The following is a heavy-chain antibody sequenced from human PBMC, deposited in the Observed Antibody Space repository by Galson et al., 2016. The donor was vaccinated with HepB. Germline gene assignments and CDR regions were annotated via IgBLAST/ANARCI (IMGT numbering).Heavy chain of an antibody. D-gene: IGHD6-6*01. CDR1: GFTFSRFG. J-gene: IGHJ6*02. CDR2: IWFDGRDA. Sequence: SLRLSCAASGFTFSRFGMHWVRQAPGKGLESVAVIWFDGRDAYYGDSVKGRVTISKDNSNNMLYLQMNSLRVEDTAVYYCARGSSSRSIYYYYYYTMDVWGQGTTVTVSS. CDR3: ARGSSSRSIYYYYYYTMDV. V-gene: IGHV3-33*01.